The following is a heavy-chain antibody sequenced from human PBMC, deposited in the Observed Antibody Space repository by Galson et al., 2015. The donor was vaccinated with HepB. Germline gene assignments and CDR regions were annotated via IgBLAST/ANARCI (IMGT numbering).Heavy chain of an antibody. J-gene: IGHJ6*02. D-gene: IGHD2/OR15-2a*01. Sequence: SETLSLTCAVYGGSFSGYYWSWIRQPPGKGLEWIGEINHSGSTNYNPSIKSRVTISVDASKNQFSLKLSSVTAADTAVYYCARENFAPFFYYYCGMDVWGQWTTVTVS. CDR3: ARENFAPFFYYYCGMDV. CDR2: INHSGST. CDR1: GGSFSGYY. V-gene: IGHV4-34*01.